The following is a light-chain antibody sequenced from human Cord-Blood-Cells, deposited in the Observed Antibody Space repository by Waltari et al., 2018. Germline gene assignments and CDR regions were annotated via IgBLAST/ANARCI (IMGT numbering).Light chain of an antibody. CDR2: DVS. CDR3: SSYTSSSTLV. J-gene: IGLJ2*01. CDR1: SSDVGGYNY. Sequence: QSALTQPASVSGSPGQSITISCTGTSSDVGGYNYVSWYQQHPGKAPKRKIYDVSHRPSGVSNRFSGSKSGNTASLTISGLQAEDEADYYCSSYTSSSTLVFGGGTKLTVL. V-gene: IGLV2-14*01.